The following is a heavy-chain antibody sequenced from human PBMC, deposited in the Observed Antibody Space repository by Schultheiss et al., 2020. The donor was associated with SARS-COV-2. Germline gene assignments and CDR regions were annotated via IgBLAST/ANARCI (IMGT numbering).Heavy chain of an antibody. D-gene: IGHD3-3*01. CDR2: IYTSGST. Sequence: SETLSLTCTVSGGSISSYYWSWIRQPAGKGLEWIGRIYTSGSTNYNPSLKSRVTMSVDTSKNQFSLKLSSVTAADTAVYYCARGRGPGPTIFGVVILTNWFDPWGQGTLVTVSS. J-gene: IGHJ5*02. CDR1: GGSISSYY. V-gene: IGHV4-4*07. CDR3: ARGRGPGPTIFGVVILTNWFDP.